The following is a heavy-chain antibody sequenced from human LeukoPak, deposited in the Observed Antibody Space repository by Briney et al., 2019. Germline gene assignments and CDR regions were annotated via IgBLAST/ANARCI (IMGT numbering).Heavy chain of an antibody. V-gene: IGHV3-21*01. CDR2: ISSSSSYI. D-gene: IGHD3-10*01. Sequence: PGGSLRLSCAASGFTFSSYSMNWVRQAPGKGLEWVSSISSSSSYIYYADSVKGRFTISRDNAKNSLYLQMNSLRAEDTAVYYCARDGQYYYGSGSYYSDYWGQGTLVTVSS. CDR3: ARDGQYYYGSGSYYSDY. J-gene: IGHJ4*02. CDR1: GFTFSSYS.